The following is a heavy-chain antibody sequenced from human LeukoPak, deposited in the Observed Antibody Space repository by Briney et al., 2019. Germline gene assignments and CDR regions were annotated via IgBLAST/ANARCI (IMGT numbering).Heavy chain of an antibody. CDR3: AKVGVLAGSKYFDY. CDR2: ISSSSSYI. D-gene: IGHD3-10*01. J-gene: IGHJ4*02. CDR1: GFTFISYT. V-gene: IGHV3-21*01. Sequence: GGSPRLSCAASGFTFISYTMNWVRQAPGKGLEWVSSISSSSSYIYYADSVKGRFTISRDNAKNSLYLQMNSLRAEDTAVYYCAKVGVLAGSKYFDYWGQGTLVTVSS.